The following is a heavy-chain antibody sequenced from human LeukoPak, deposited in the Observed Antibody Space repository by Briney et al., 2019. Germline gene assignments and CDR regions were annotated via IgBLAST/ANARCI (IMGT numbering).Heavy chain of an antibody. Sequence: ASVKVSCKASGGTFSSYAISWVRQAPGQGLEWMGWINAGNGNTKYSQKFQGRVTIARDTSASTAYMELSSLRSEDTAVYYCARRTGVAVFDYWGQGTLVTVSS. CDR2: INAGNGNT. V-gene: IGHV1-3*01. J-gene: IGHJ4*02. CDR3: ARRTGVAVFDY. CDR1: GGTFSSYA. D-gene: IGHD6-19*01.